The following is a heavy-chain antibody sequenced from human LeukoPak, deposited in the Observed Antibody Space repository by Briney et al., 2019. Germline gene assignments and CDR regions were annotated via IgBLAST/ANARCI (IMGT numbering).Heavy chain of an antibody. CDR1: GFTFSSYS. CDR3: ARDRRGVVAATGYFDY. Sequence: GGSLRLSCAASGFTFSSYSMNWVRQAPGKGLEWVSSISSSSSYIYYADSVKGRFTISRDNAKNSLYLQMNSLRAEDTAVYYCARDRRGVVAATGYFDYWGQGTLVTVSS. CDR2: ISSSSSYI. D-gene: IGHD2-15*01. J-gene: IGHJ4*02. V-gene: IGHV3-21*01.